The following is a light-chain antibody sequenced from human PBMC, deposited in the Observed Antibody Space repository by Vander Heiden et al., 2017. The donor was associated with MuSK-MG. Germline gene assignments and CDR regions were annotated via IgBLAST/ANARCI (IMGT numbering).Light chain of an antibody. CDR2: SNN. CDR1: SSKIGSKN. J-gene: IGLJ3*02. Sequence: QSVLTQPPSASGTPGQRVTLSCSGRSSKIGSKNVNWYQHLPGTAPKLLIFSNNQRHAGVPERFSGSKSGTSASLAISGLQAEDEADYFCAAGEDSRNGPVFGGGTKVTVL. V-gene: IGLV1-44*01. CDR3: AAGEDSRNGPV.